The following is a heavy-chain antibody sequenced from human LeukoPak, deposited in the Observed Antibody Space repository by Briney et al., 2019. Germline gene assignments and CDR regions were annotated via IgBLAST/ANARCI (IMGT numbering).Heavy chain of an antibody. V-gene: IGHV4-39*02. CDR2: VYYGRSP. Sequence: SETLSLTCTVSGDSISRSTYYWAWIRQPPGKGLEWIGSVYYGRSPYFNPSFESRATISVDTSKNHFSLKMSSVTAADTAVYYCARSSGTGTFSYWGQGTLVTVSS. D-gene: IGHD6-25*01. J-gene: IGHJ4*02. CDR1: GDSISRSTYY. CDR3: ARSSGTGTFSY.